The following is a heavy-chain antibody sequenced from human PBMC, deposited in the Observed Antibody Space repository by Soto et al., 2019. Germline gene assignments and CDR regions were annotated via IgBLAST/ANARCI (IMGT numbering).Heavy chain of an antibody. D-gene: IGHD2-15*01. Sequence: ASVKVSCKASGYTFTSYGISWVRQAPGQGLEWMGWISAYNGNTNYAQKLQGRVTMTTDTSTSTAYMELRSLRSDDTAVYYCARGPQNPVYCSGGSCYLDYWGQGTLVTVSS. CDR2: ISAYNGNT. J-gene: IGHJ4*02. V-gene: IGHV1-18*01. CDR3: ARGPQNPVYCSGGSCYLDY. CDR1: GYTFTSYG.